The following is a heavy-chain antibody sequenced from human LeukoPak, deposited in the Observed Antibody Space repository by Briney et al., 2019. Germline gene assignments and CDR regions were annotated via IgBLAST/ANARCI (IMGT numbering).Heavy chain of an antibody. J-gene: IGHJ4*02. Sequence: GGSLRLSCEASGFTFSSYGMHWVRQAPGKGLEWVSVIYSGGSTYYAASVKGRFTISRDNSKNTLYLQMNSLRAEDTAVYYCARGRVVAGAFDYWGQGTLVTVSS. CDR1: GFTFSSYG. CDR2: IYSGGST. CDR3: ARGRVVAGAFDY. V-gene: IGHV3-66*01. D-gene: IGHD2-15*01.